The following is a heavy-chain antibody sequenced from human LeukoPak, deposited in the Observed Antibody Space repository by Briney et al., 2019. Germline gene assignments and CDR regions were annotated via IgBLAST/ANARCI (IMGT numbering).Heavy chain of an antibody. Sequence: GGSLRLSCAASGFTFSTYGMHWVRQAPGKGLEWVAVISYDGSNKYYADSVKGRFTISRDNSKNTLYLQMNSLRAEDTAVYYCAKYGWFGSSDMGLWSQGTLVTVSS. D-gene: IGHD3-10*01. J-gene: IGHJ4*02. V-gene: IGHV3-30*18. CDR1: GFTFSTYG. CDR3: AKYGWFGSSDMGL. CDR2: ISYDGSNK.